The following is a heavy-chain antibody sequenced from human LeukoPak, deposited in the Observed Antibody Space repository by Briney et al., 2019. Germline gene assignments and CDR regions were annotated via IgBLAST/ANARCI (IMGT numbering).Heavy chain of an antibody. CDR2: ISSSSSYI. J-gene: IGHJ4*02. V-gene: IGHV3-21*01. CDR3: ARGGSAAGLLYYFDY. Sequence: PGGSLRLSCAASGFTFSSYSMNWVRQAPGEGLEWVSSISSSSSYIYYADSVKGRFTISRDNAKNSLYLQMNSLRAEDTAVYYCARGGSAAGLLYYFDYWGQGTLVTVSS. CDR1: GFTFSSYS. D-gene: IGHD6-13*01.